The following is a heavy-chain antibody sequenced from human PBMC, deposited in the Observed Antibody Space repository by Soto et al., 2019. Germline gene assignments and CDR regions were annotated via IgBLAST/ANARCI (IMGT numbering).Heavy chain of an antibody. Sequence: QVQLVQSGAEVKKPGSSVKVSCTASGGTFSSYTISWVRQAPGHGLEWIGRIIPILGIANYAQKFQGRVTITADKSTSTAYMELSSLRSEDTAVYYCARAPDLWVGDSYFDYWGQGTLVTFAS. V-gene: IGHV1-69*02. CDR3: ARAPDLWVGDSYFDY. D-gene: IGHD3-10*01. CDR1: GGTFSSYT. CDR2: IIPILGIA. J-gene: IGHJ4*02.